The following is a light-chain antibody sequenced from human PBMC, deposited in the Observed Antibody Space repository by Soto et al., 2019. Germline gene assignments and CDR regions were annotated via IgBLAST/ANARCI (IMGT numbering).Light chain of an antibody. CDR3: SSQAASNSFV. CDR2: EVT. Sequence: QSVLTQPPSASGSPGQSVTICCTGTSSDIGAYNSVSWYQYYPGKAPKLIIYEVTKRPSGVPTRFSGSKSDNTASLTVSGLQADDEADYYCSSQAASNSFVFGTGTKLTVL. CDR1: SSDIGAYNS. J-gene: IGLJ1*01. V-gene: IGLV2-8*01.